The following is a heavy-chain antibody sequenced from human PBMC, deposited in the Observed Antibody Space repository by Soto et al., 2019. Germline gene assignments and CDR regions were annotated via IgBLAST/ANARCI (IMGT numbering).Heavy chain of an antibody. V-gene: IGHV3-30*18. CDR3: AKALGSSSQPDY. CDR1: GFTFSSYG. CDR2: ISYDGSNK. J-gene: IGHJ4*02. Sequence: QVQLVEAGGGVGQPGRSLRLSCAASGFTFSSYGMHWVRQAPGKGLEWVAVISYDGSNKYYADSVKGRFTISRDNSKNTLYLQMNSLRAEDTAVYYCAKALGSSSQPDYWGQGTLVTVSS. D-gene: IGHD6-6*01.